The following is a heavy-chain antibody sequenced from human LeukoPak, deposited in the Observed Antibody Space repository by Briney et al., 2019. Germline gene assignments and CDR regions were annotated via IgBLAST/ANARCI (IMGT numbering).Heavy chain of an antibody. J-gene: IGHJ4*02. CDR3: ARQNDFMVVPVD. Sequence: SETLSLTCIVSGGSIGTYYWTWIRQPPGKGLEWVGSIDYTGTTKCNPSLKSRATLSVDMLKNQFSLKLTSVSAADTAVYYCARQNDFMVVPVDWGQGTLVTVSS. V-gene: IGHV4-59*08. CDR2: IDYTGTT. CDR1: GGSIGTYY. D-gene: IGHD2-2*01.